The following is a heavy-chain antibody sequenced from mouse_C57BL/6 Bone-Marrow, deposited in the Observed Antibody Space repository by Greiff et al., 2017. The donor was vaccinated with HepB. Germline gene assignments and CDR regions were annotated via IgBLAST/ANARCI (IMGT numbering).Heavy chain of an antibody. J-gene: IGHJ1*03. CDR2: INPNNGGT. Sequence: EVQLQQSGPELVKPGASVKIPCKASGYTFTDYNMDWVKQSHGKSLEWIGDINPNNGGTIYNQKFKGKATLTVDKSSSTAYMELRSLTSEDTAVYYCARGYGSSHSYWYFDVWGTGTTVTVSS. V-gene: IGHV1-18*01. CDR3: ARGYGSSHSYWYFDV. D-gene: IGHD1-1*01. CDR1: GYTFTDYN.